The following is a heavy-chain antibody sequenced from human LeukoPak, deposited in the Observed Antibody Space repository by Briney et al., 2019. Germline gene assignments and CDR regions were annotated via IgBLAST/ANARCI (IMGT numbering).Heavy chain of an antibody. Sequence: GGSLRLSCGVSGFTFSNHGINWVHQAPGKGLEWVSGISPSGDITYYADSVKGRFTISRDNSKNTLYLEVISLTAEDTAVYYCAKDDAWLRFGEWSQGTLVTVSS. V-gene: IGHV3-23*01. J-gene: IGHJ4*02. CDR3: AKDDAWLRFGE. CDR1: GFTFSNHG. CDR2: ISPSGDIT. D-gene: IGHD3-10*01.